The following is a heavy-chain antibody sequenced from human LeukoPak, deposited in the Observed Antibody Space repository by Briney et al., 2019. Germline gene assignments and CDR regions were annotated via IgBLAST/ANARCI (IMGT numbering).Heavy chain of an antibody. V-gene: IGHV3-21*01. Sequence: GGSLRLSCAASGFTFSSYSMNWVRQAPGKGLEWVSSISSSSSYIYYADSVKGRFTISRDNAKNSLYLQMNSLRAEDTAVYYCAREYCSGGSCYSVWFDPWGQGTLVTVSS. CDR3: AREYCSGGSCYSVWFDP. CDR2: ISSSSSYI. J-gene: IGHJ5*02. CDR1: GFTFSSYS. D-gene: IGHD2-15*01.